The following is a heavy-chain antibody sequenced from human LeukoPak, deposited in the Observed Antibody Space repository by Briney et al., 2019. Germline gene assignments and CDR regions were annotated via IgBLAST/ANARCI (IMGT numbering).Heavy chain of an antibody. CDR2: LYSDGTT. Sequence: GGSLRLSCAASGFNFGSYGMSWVRQAPGKGLEWVSVLYSDGTTYYGNSVKGRFTTSRDNSKNTLYLEMNYLRAEDTALYYCARVFVETATSDAFDIWGQGTMVTVSS. CDR1: GFNFGSYG. CDR3: ARVFVETATSDAFDI. V-gene: IGHV3-53*01. J-gene: IGHJ3*02. D-gene: IGHD5-24*01.